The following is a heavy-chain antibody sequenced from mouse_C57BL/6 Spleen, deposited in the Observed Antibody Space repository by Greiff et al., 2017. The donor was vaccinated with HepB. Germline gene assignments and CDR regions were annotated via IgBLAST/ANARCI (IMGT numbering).Heavy chain of an antibody. CDR1: GYTFTSYW. D-gene: IGHD2-5*01. Sequence: QVQLQQSGAELVKPGASVKMSCKASGYTFTSYWITWVKQRPGQGLEWIGDIYPGSGSTNYNEKFKSKATLTVDTSSSTAYMQLSSLTSEDSAVYYCARAYSNYPYWYFDVWGTGTTVTVSS. J-gene: IGHJ1*03. V-gene: IGHV1-55*01. CDR3: ARAYSNYPYWYFDV. CDR2: IYPGSGST.